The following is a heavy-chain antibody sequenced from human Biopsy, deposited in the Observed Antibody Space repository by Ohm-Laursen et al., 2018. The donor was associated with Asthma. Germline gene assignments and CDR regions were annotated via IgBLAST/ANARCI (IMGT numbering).Heavy chain of an antibody. D-gene: IGHD1-7*01. CDR1: GGTFSSYA. Sequence: SVKVSCNASGGTFSSYAISWVRQAPGQGLEWMGGIIPIFGTANYAQKFQGRVTITADESTSTAYMELSSLRSEDTAVYYCARDPHNSYLAPLRTKFNYYYYDMDVWGQGTTVTVSS. CDR3: ARDPHNSYLAPLRTKFNYYYYDMDV. V-gene: IGHV1-69*13. CDR2: IIPIFGTA. J-gene: IGHJ6*02.